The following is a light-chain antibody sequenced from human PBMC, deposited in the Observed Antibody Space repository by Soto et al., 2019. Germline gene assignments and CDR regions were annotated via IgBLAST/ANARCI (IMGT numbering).Light chain of an antibody. CDR2: GAS. Sequence: DIQMTQSPSSLSASVGDRVTITCQASQDIKHYLNWYQQKPGKAPKLLIYGASNSETGVPSRFSGGGSGTDFTFTITSLQPEDFATYYCQQYDSLAQCTFGGGTKVEIE. CDR3: QQYDSLAQCT. CDR1: QDIKHY. J-gene: IGKJ4*01. V-gene: IGKV1-33*01.